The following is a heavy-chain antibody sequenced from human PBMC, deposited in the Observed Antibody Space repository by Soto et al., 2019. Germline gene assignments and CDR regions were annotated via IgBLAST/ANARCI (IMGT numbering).Heavy chain of an antibody. J-gene: IGHJ5*02. D-gene: IGHD6-6*01. V-gene: IGHV4-30-4*01. Sequence: PSETLSLTCTVSGGSISSGDYYWSWIRQPPGKGLEWIGYIYYSGSTCYNPSLKSRVTISVDTSKNQFSLKLSSVTAADTAVYYCARVYSSSSYNWFDPWGQGTLVTVSS. CDR2: IYYSGST. CDR3: ARVYSSSSYNWFDP. CDR1: GGSISSGDYY.